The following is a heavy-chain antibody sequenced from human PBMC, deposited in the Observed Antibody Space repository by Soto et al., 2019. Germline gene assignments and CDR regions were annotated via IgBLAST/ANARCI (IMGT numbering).Heavy chain of an antibody. D-gene: IGHD3-22*01. CDR2: TYYSGST. CDR1: GGSISSYY. Sequence: SETLSLTCTVSGGSISSYYWSWIRQPPGKGLEWIGYTYYSGSTNYNPSLKSRVTISVDTSKNQFSLKLSSVTAADTAVYYCARDKYYDSTGTFDYWGQGTLVTVSS. CDR3: ARDKYYDSTGTFDY. J-gene: IGHJ4*02. V-gene: IGHV4-59*01.